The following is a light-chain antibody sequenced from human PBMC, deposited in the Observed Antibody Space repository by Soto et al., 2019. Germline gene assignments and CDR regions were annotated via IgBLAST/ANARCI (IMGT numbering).Light chain of an antibody. J-gene: IGLJ3*02. CDR2: LNSDGSH. V-gene: IGLV4-69*01. Sequence: QSVLTQPPSASASLGASVKLTCTLSSGHSSYAIAWHQQQPEKGPRYLMKLNSDGSHSKGDGIPDRFSGSSSGAERYLTISSLQSEDEADYYCQTWGTGIRVFGGGTKLTVL. CDR1: SGHSSYA. CDR3: QTWGTGIRV.